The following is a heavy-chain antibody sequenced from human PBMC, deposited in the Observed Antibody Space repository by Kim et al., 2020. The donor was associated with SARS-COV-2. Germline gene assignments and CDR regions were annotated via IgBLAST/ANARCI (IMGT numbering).Heavy chain of an antibody. CDR1: GFTFSSFG. D-gene: IGHD2-21*01. V-gene: IGHV3-33*01. J-gene: IGHJ3*02. Sequence: GGSLRLSCAASGFTFSSFGMHWVRQAPGKGLEWVVLMWYDGINKYFADSVKGRFSISRDNTQNTVNLQINSLRDEDTAMYYCARVLDGYYPDAFDIWGQGTMVIVSS. CDR3: ARVLDGYYPDAFDI. CDR2: MWYDGINK.